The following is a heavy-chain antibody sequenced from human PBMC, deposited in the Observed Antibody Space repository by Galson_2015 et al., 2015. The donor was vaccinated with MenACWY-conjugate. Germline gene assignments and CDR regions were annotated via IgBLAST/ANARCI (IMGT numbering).Heavy chain of an antibody. V-gene: IGHV3-74*03. CDR3: VRGSIGWRGMDI. CDR1: GLVFSDYY. Sequence: SLRLSCAASGLVFSDYYMHWVRQAPGKGLECVSRICAGGISIMYGDSVRGRFTISRDDAENTLYLQMDGLRADDTAVYFCVRGSIGWRGMDIWGQGTTVTVSS. CDR2: ICAGGISI. D-gene: IGHD2-15*01. J-gene: IGHJ6*02.